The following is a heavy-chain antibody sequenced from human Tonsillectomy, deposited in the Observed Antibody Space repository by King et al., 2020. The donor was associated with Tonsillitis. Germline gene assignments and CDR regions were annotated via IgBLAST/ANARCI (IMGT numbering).Heavy chain of an antibody. V-gene: IGHV3-7*01. Sequence: VQLVESGGGLVQPGGSLRLSCAASGFTFSSYWMSWVRQAPGKGLEWVANIKQDGSEKYYVDSVKGRFTISRDNAKNSLYLQMNSLRADDTAVYYCARDEVLSSNPYYYGMDVWGQGTTVTVSS. CDR2: IKQDGSEK. CDR3: ARDEVLSSNPYYYGMDV. J-gene: IGHJ6*02. D-gene: IGHD6-13*01. CDR1: GFTFSSYW.